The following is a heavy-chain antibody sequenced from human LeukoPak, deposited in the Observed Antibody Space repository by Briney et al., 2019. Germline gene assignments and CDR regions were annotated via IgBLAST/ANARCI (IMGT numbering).Heavy chain of an antibody. V-gene: IGHV1-8*03. Sequence: ASVKVSCKASGYTFTSYDINWVRQATGRGLEWMGWMNPNSGNTGYAQKFQGRVTITRNTSISTAYMELSSLRSEDTAVYYCARGGIAAAGTGYYYYMDVWGKGTTVTVSS. D-gene: IGHD6-13*01. CDR2: MNPNSGNT. CDR1: GYTFTSYD. CDR3: ARGGIAAAGTGYYYYMDV. J-gene: IGHJ6*03.